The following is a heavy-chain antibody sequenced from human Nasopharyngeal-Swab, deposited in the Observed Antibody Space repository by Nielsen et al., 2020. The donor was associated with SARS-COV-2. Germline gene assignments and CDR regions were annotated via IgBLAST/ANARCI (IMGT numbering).Heavy chain of an antibody. CDR3: ARDVGGRDNY. D-gene: IGHD2-15*01. CDR1: GFTFSSYG. J-gene: IGHJ4*02. CDR2: IWYDGSNK. V-gene: IGHV3-33*01. Sequence: GESLKISCAASGFTFSSYGMHWVRQAPGKGLEWVAVIWYDGSNKYYADSVKGRFTISRDNSKNTLYLQMTSLRAEDTAVYYCARDVGGRDNYWGQGALVTVSS.